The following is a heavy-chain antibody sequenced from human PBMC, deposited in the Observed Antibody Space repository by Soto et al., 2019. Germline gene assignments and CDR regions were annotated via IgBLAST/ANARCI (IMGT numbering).Heavy chain of an antibody. J-gene: IGHJ5*02. D-gene: IGHD3-10*01. CDR2: INHSGST. V-gene: IGHV4-34*01. CDR3: ARGGNGSGDGSNWFDP. Sequence: QVQLQQWGAGLLKPSETLSLTCAVYGGSFSGYYWSWIRQPPGKGLEWIGEINHSGSTNYNPFLKSRVTISVDTSKNQFSLKLSSVTAADTAVYYCARGGNGSGDGSNWFDPWGQGTLVTVSS. CDR1: GGSFSGYY.